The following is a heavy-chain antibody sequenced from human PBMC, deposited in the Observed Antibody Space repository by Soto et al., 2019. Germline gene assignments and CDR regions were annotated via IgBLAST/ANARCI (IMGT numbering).Heavy chain of an antibody. CDR3: ARGRSGDY. J-gene: IGHJ4*02. Sequence: QVHLVQSGAEVKKPGASVKVSCKASGYTFTSYGITWVRQAPGQGLEWMGWISAHNGNTDYAQKLQGRVIVTRDTSTSTAYMEPRRLISAHTAVYYCARGRSGDYWGQGALVTASS. CDR2: ISAHNGNT. CDR1: GYTFTSYG. V-gene: IGHV1-18*01.